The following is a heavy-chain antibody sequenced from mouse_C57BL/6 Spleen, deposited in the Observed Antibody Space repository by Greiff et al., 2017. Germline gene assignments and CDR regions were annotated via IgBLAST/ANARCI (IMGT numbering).Heavy chain of an antibody. CDR2: ISSGGDYI. J-gene: IGHJ2*01. Sequence: EVKVVESGEGLVKPGGSLKLSCAASGFTFSSYAMSWVRQTPEKRLEWVAYISSGGDYIYYAYTVKGRCTISRDNARNTQYQQMSSLKSEDTDMYYCTRVDLYYFDYWGQGTTLTVSS. CDR1: GFTFSSYA. V-gene: IGHV5-9-1*02. CDR3: TRVDLYYFDY.